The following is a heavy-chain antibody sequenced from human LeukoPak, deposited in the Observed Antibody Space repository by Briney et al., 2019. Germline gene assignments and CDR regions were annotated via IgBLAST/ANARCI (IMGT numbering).Heavy chain of an antibody. CDR3: ASAELVKKWLFNP. V-gene: IGHV4-34*01. J-gene: IGHJ5*02. CDR2: INHSGSP. CDR1: GGSFSGYY. Sequence: SETLSLTCAVYGGSFSGYYWSWIRQPPGKGLEWIGEINHSGSPNYNPSLKSRVTISVDTSKNQFSLKLSSVTAADTAVYYCASAELVKKWLFNPWGQGTLVTVSS. D-gene: IGHD3-22*01.